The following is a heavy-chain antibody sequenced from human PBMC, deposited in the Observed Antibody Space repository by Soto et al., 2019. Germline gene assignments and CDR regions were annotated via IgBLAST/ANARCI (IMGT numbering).Heavy chain of an antibody. CDR1: GYSFTSYW. V-gene: IGHV5-10-1*01. CDR3: ARILVGYWKIYGMDV. CDR2: IDPSDSYT. Sequence: WESLKISCKGSGYSFTSYWISWVRQMPGKGLEWMGRIDPSDSYTNYSPSFQGHVTISADKSISTAYLQWSSLKASDTAMYYCARILVGYWKIYGMDVWGQGTTVTVCS. D-gene: IGHD2-15*01. J-gene: IGHJ6*02.